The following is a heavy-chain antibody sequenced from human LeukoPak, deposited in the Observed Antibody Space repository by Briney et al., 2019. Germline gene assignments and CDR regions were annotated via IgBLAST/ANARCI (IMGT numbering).Heavy chain of an antibody. CDR3: AKDRTSDYYPYYFDY. J-gene: IGHJ4*02. V-gene: IGHV3-23*01. Sequence: PGGSLRLSCAASGFTFSSYAMSWVRQAPGKGLEWVSAISGSGGSTYYTDSVKGRFTISRDNSKNTLYLQMNSLRAEDTAVYYCAKDRTSDYYPYYFDYWGQGTLVTVSS. CDR1: GFTFSSYA. CDR2: ISGSGGST. D-gene: IGHD3-22*01.